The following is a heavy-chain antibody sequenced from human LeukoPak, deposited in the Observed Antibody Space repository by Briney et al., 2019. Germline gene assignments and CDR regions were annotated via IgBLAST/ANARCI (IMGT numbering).Heavy chain of an antibody. J-gene: IGHJ4*02. CDR2: IYYSGST. CDR1: GGSISSYY. Sequence: PSETLSLTCTVSGGSISSYYWSWIRQPPGKGLEWIGYIYYSGSTNYNPSLKSRVTISVDTSKNQFSLKLSSVTAADTAVYYCARSDSMIVVVIDYWGQGTLVTVSS. V-gene: IGHV4-59*12. CDR3: ARSDSMIVVVIDY. D-gene: IGHD3-22*01.